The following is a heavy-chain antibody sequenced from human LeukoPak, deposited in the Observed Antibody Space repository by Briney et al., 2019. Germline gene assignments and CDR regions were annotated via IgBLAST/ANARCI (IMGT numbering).Heavy chain of an antibody. Sequence: GGSLRLSCAASGFTVSSNEMSWVRQAPGKGLEWVSSISGGSTYYADSRKGRFTISRDNSKNTLHLQMNSLRAEDTAVYYCAKGLTMIVVVKGYFDYWGQGTLVTVSS. CDR1: GFTVSSNE. V-gene: IGHV3-38-3*01. D-gene: IGHD3-22*01. CDR2: ISGGST. CDR3: AKGLTMIVVVKGYFDY. J-gene: IGHJ4*02.